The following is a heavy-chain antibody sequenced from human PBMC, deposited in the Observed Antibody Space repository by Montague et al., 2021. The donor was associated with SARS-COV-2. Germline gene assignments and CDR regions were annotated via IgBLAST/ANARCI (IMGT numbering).Heavy chain of an antibody. CDR2: IFYSGST. CDR1: GDSVNRNY. V-gene: IGHV4-59*02. CDR3: AKASRGYGGDFDS. J-gene: IGHJ4*02. Sequence: SETLSLTCSVSGDSVNRNYWSWVRQPPGKGLEWLGYIFYSGSTYNPSLNSRVTVSLDTSKNHFSLNLISVTAADTAVYYCAKASRGYGGDFDSWGQGTLVIVSS. D-gene: IGHD4-23*01.